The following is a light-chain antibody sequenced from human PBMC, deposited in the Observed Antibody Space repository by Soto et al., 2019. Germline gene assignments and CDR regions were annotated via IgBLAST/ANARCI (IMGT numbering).Light chain of an antibody. CDR3: QQSYSTTWT. Sequence: DIQMTQSPSSLSASVGDRVTITCRASQSISSYLNWYQQKPGKAPKLLIYAASSLQSGVPSRFSGSGSETEFTLTISSLQPEDFATYSCQQSYSTTWTSGQGTKVDIK. CDR1: QSISSY. V-gene: IGKV1-39*01. J-gene: IGKJ1*01. CDR2: AAS.